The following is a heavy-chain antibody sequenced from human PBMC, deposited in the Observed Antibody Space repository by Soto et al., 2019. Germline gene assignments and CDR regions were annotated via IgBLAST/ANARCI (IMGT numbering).Heavy chain of an antibody. V-gene: IGHV3-23*01. CDR3: AKSSHIVVVTAIIDY. D-gene: IGHD2-21*02. J-gene: IGHJ4*02. Sequence: GGSLRLSCAASGFTFSSYAMSWVRQAPGKGLEWVSAISGSGGSTYYADSVKGRFTISRDNSKNTLYLQMNSLRAEDTAVYYCAKSSHIVVVTAIIDYWGQGALVTVSS. CDR1: GFTFSSYA. CDR2: ISGSGGST.